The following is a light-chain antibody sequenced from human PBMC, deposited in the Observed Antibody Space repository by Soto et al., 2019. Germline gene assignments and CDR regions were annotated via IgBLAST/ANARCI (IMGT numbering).Light chain of an antibody. CDR1: QIVSGDY. CDR3: QQCGRSSIT. J-gene: IGKJ5*01. V-gene: IGKV3D-20*01. Sequence: EIVLTQSPATLSLSPGERAILSCGASQIVSGDYLAWYQQKPGLAPRLLIYDASTRATGIPDRFSGSGSGTDFTLTITRLEPEDFAVYYCQQCGRSSITFGQGTRLETK. CDR2: DAS.